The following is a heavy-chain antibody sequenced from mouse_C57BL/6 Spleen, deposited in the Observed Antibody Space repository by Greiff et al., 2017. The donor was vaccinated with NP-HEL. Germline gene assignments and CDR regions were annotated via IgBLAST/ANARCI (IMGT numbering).Heavy chain of an antibody. CDR3: ARGYYGSSDAY. D-gene: IGHD1-1*01. Sequence: VQLQQPGAELVMPGASVKLSCKASGYTFTSYWMHWVKQRPGQGLEWIGEIDPSDSYTNYNQKFKGKSTLTVDKSSSTAYMQLSSLTSEDSAVYYCARGYYGSSDAYWGQGTLVTVSA. V-gene: IGHV1-69*01. CDR1: GYTFTSYW. J-gene: IGHJ3*01. CDR2: IDPSDSYT.